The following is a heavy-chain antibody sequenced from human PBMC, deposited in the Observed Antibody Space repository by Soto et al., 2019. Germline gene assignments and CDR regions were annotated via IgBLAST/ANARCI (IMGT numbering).Heavy chain of an antibody. CDR3: ARMGELGDWYFDL. D-gene: IGHD7-27*01. V-gene: IGHV4-28*01. J-gene: IGHJ2*01. Sequence: SETLSLTCAVAGYYISSSNWWGWIRQPPGKGLEWIGYIYYSGSTYYNPSLKSRVTMSVDTSKNQFSLKLSSVTAVDTAVYYCARMGELGDWYFDLWGRGTLVTVSS. CDR2: IYYSGST. CDR1: GYYISSSNW.